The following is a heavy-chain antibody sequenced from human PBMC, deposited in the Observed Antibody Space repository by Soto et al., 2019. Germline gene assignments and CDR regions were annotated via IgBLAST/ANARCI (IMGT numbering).Heavy chain of an antibody. CDR1: GFTFDDYT. Sequence: GGSLRLSCAASGFTFDDYTMHWVRQAPGKGLEWVSLISWDGGSTYYADSVKGRFTISRDNSKNSLYLQMNSLRTEDTALYYCAKELEPYSSSPKDYYYYGMDVWGQGTTVTVSS. CDR3: AKELEPYSSSPKDYYYYGMDV. D-gene: IGHD6-13*01. V-gene: IGHV3-43*01. J-gene: IGHJ6*02. CDR2: ISWDGGST.